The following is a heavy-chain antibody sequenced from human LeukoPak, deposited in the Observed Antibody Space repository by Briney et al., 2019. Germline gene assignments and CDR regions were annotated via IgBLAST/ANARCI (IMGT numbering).Heavy chain of an antibody. D-gene: IGHD6-13*01. V-gene: IGHV4-39*07. CDR2: IYYSGST. CDR1: GGSISSSSYY. Sequence: SETLSLTCTVSGGSISSSSYYWGWIRQPPGKGLEWIGSIYYSGSTYYNPSLKSRVTISVDTSKNQFSLKLSSVTAADTAVYYCARYNIAAAANFDYWGQGTLVTVSS. CDR3: ARYNIAAAANFDY. J-gene: IGHJ4*02.